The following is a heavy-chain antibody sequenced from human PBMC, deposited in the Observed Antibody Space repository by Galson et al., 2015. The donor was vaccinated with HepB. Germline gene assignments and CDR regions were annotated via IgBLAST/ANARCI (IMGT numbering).Heavy chain of an antibody. CDR3: ARAADESRTYLWSD. V-gene: IGHV4-39*02. Sequence: TLSLTCSVSGVSIRNNRYYWGWIRQSPGKGLEWLGNIYYTENTYYNPSLNGRLTVSQDKSKNHFSLNLRSVTAADTAVYYCARAADESRTYLWSDWGQGTRVIVSS. J-gene: IGHJ4*02. CDR2: IYYTENT. CDR1: GVSIRNNRYY. D-gene: IGHD2-21*01.